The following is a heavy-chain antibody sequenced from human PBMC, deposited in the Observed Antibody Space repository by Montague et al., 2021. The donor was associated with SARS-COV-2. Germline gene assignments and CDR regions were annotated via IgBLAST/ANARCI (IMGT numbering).Heavy chain of an antibody. J-gene: IGHJ4*02. V-gene: IGHV4-31*03. Sequence: TLSLTCTVSGGSISSGGYYWSWIRQHPGKGLEWIGYIYYSGSTYYNPSLKSRVTISVDTSKNQFSLKLRSVTAADTAVYYCASTVDYYAHFDSWGQGTLVSVSS. CDR2: IYYSGST. CDR1: GGSISSGGYY. D-gene: IGHD3-22*01. CDR3: ASTVDYYAHFDS.